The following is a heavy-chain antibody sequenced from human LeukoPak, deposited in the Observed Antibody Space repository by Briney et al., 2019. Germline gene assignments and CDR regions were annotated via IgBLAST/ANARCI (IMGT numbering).Heavy chain of an antibody. J-gene: IGHJ4*02. CDR1: GFTFGSYS. CDR3: ARGGGSRDGLTTSFDY. Sequence: GGSLRLSCAASGFTFGSYSMDWVRRAPTKGLEWVSSIYSSGRYIYYADSVKGRFTISRDNAKNSLYLQMNSLRAEDTAVYYCARGGGSRDGLTTSFDYWGQGTVVTVSS. CDR2: IYSSGRYI. V-gene: IGHV3-21*01. D-gene: IGHD5-24*01.